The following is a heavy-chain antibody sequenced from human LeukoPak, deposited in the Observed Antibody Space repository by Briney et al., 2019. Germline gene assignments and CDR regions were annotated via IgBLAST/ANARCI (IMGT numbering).Heavy chain of an antibody. V-gene: IGHV3-23*01. D-gene: IGHD2-21*01. CDR2: ITSRSDQI. J-gene: IGHJ3*02. CDR1: GFTFSSYA. Sequence: PGGSLRLSCAASGFTFSSYAMSWVRQAPGKGLEWVSTITSRSDQIWNVDSVRGRFTISRDNSKNTLYLQMNSLRAEDTALYYCVRDRRFPDDVFDIWGQGTMVTVSS. CDR3: VRDRRFPDDVFDI.